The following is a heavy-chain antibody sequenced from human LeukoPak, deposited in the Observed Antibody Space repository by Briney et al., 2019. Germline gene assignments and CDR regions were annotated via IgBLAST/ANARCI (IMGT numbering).Heavy chain of an antibody. D-gene: IGHD6-13*01. CDR3: AKDHQQLVHTVDH. Sequence: GGSLRLSCAASGFTFNSYAMSWVRQAPGKGLEWVSAISGSGASTYYADSVEGRFTISRDNSKNTLYLQMNSLRAEDTAVYYCAKDHQQLVHTVDHWGQGTLVTVSS. CDR2: ISGSGAST. CDR1: GFTFNSYA. V-gene: IGHV3-23*01. J-gene: IGHJ4*02.